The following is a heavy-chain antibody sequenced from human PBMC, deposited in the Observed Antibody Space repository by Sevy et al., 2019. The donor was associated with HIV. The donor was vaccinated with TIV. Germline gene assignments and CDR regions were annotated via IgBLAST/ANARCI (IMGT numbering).Heavy chain of an antibody. Sequence: GGSLRLSCAASGFTFATYWMTWVRQAPGKGLEWVAYIKQDGTDKYYVDSVRGRFAISRDNAKNSLYLHMSGLRAEVTAVYYCARALADWGSFHYSSWGRGTLVTVSS. J-gene: IGHJ4*02. CDR3: ARALADWGSFHYSS. CDR1: GFTFATYW. V-gene: IGHV3-7*01. CDR2: IKQDGTDK. D-gene: IGHD3-16*02.